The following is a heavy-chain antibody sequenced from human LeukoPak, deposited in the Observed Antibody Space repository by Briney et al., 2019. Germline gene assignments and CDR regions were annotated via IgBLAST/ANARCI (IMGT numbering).Heavy chain of an antibody. CDR2: IHHSGST. D-gene: IGHD3-10*01. CDR3: ARHGGIVRGFFDAFDI. V-gene: IGHV4-59*08. J-gene: IGHJ3*02. CDR1: GDSITSYD. Sequence: SETLSLTCTVSGDSITSYDWSWIRQPPGTGLEWIGYIHHSGSTNYNPSLKSRVTISRDTSKKQFSLKLTSVTAADTAVYYCARHGGIVRGFFDAFDIWGQGTVDTVSS.